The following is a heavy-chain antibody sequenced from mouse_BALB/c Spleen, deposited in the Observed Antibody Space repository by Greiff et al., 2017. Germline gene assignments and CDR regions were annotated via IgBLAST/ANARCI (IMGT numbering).Heavy chain of an antibody. J-gene: IGHJ3*01. Sequence: QVQLQQSGAELVKPGASVKMSCKASGYTFTSYWMHWVKQRPGQGLEWIGYINPSTGYTEYNQKFKDKATLTADKSSSTAYMQLSSLTSEDSAVYYCARRGRRCEFDYWGQGTMVTVSA. V-gene: IGHV1-7*01. CDR1: GYTFTSYW. D-gene: IGHD1-1*01. CDR2: INPSTGYT. CDR3: ARRGRRCEFDY.